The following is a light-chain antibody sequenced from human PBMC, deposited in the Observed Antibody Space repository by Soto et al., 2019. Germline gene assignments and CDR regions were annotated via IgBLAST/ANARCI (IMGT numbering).Light chain of an antibody. CDR3: QQYYNTPYT. V-gene: IGKV4-1*01. J-gene: IGKJ2*01. CDR2: WAS. CDR1: QSLLYSSTNKNY. Sequence: DIVMTQSPESLAVSLGERATINCKSSQSLLYSSTNKNYLSWYQQKPGQPPKLLIYWASTRESGVPDRFSGSGSGTDFTLTISSLQAEDVAVYHCQQYYNTPYTFGQGTKLEIK.